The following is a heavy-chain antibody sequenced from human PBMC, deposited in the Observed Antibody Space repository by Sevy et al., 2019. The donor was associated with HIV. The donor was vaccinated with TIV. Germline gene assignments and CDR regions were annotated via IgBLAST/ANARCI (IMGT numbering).Heavy chain of an antibody. V-gene: IGHV1-58*01. CDR3: AARDRDGYNWDY. Sequence: ASVKVSCKASGFTFTSSAVQWVRQARGQRLEGIGWIVVGSGNTNYAQKFQERVTITRDMSTSTAYMELSSLRSEDTAVYYCAARDRDGYNWDYWGQGTLVTVSS. D-gene: IGHD5-12*01. CDR2: IVVGSGNT. J-gene: IGHJ4*02. CDR1: GFTFTSSA.